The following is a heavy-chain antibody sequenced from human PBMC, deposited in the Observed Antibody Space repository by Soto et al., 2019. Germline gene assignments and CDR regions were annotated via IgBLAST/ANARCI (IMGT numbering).Heavy chain of an antibody. D-gene: IGHD3-22*01. CDR1: GASVTFSVYS. J-gene: IGHJ4*02. CDR3: AAHDSGGYYAEY. CDR2: IHYSGST. V-gene: IGHV4-39*01. Sequence: QLQLQESGPGLLKPSETLSLTCTFSGASVTFSVYSWGWIRKPPGKGLEWIGSIHYSGSTYYNPSLKSRVTISGDTSKKQFSLKLTSVTAADAAVYYCAAHDSGGYYAEYWGQGTLVTVSA.